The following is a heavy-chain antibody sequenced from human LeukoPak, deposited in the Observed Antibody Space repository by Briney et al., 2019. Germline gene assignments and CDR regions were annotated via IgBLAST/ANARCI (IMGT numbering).Heavy chain of an antibody. Sequence: GGSLRLSCAASRFTFSSYSMNWVRQAPGKGLEWVSSISSSSSYIYYADSVKGRFTISRDNAKNSLYLQMNSLRAEDTAVYYCARDYYYYDSSGYVYYYGMDVWGQGTTVTVSS. V-gene: IGHV3-21*01. D-gene: IGHD3-22*01. CDR3: ARDYYYYDSSGYVYYYGMDV. J-gene: IGHJ6*02. CDR1: RFTFSSYS. CDR2: ISSSSSYI.